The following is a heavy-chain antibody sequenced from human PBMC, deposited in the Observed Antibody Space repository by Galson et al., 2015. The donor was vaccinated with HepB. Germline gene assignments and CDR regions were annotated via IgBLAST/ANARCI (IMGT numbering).Heavy chain of an antibody. CDR2: ISYSGST. Sequence: TLSLTCTVSGGSISSGGYYWSWIRQHPGKGLEWIGYISYSGSTYYNPSLKSRVSISVDTSKNQFSLKLSSVTAADTAVYYCARSTTVTQFNWFDPWGQGTLVTVSS. V-gene: IGHV4-31*03. D-gene: IGHD4-17*01. J-gene: IGHJ5*02. CDR3: ARSTTVTQFNWFDP. CDR1: GGSISSGGYY.